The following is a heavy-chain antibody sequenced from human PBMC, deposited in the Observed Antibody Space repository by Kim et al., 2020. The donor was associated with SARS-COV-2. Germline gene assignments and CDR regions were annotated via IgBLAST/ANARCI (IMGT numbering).Heavy chain of an antibody. D-gene: IGHD2-21*01. V-gene: IGHV3-33*06. Sequence: GGSLRLSCAASGFTFSSYGMHWVRQAPGKGLEWVAVIWYDGSNKYYADSVKGRFTISRDNSKNTVYLQMNSLRAEDTAVYYCAKDQPRDAYFDYWGQGTLVTVSS. CDR1: GFTFSSYG. J-gene: IGHJ4*02. CDR2: IWYDGSNK. CDR3: AKDQPRDAYFDY.